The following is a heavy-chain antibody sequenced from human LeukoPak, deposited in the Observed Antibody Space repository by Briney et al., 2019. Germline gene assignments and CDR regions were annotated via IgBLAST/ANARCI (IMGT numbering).Heavy chain of an antibody. V-gene: IGHV3-21*01. CDR2: ISSSNSYI. J-gene: IGHJ4*02. D-gene: IGHD4-23*01. CDR1: GFVFTTYS. CDR3: VRAVEGNGGNSDY. Sequence: NPGGSLRLSCVASGFVFTTYSMNWIRHDPGKGLEWVSSISSSNSYIYYADAVKGRFTVSRDNAKNSLYLQMDSLSADDTAVYYCVRAVEGNGGNSDYWGQGTLVTVSS.